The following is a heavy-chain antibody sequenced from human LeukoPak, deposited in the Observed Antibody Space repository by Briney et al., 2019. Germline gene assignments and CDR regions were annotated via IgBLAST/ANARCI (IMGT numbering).Heavy chain of an antibody. D-gene: IGHD1-20*01. CDR3: ARDWIIRTREDCFDP. Sequence: ASVKVSCKSSGYTFTSYGISWVRQAPGQGLEWMGWVSGYNDDTNHAQKFQGRVTMTTDTSTNTAYMELRSLRSDDTAVYYCARDWIIRTREDCFDPWGQGTPVTVSS. J-gene: IGHJ5*02. V-gene: IGHV1-18*01. CDR2: VSGYNDDT. CDR1: GYTFTSYG.